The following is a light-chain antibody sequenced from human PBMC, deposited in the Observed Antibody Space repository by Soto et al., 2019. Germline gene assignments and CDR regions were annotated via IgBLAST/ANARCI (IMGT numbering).Light chain of an antibody. Sequence: EIVMTQSPATLSVSPGERATLSCRASQSVSSSLAWYQQRPGQAPRLLIYGSSTRAPGIPARFSGSGSGTEFTLTISSLQSEDFAVYYCQQYNNWPPMYTFGQGTKLEIK. J-gene: IGKJ2*01. CDR2: GSS. V-gene: IGKV3-15*01. CDR1: QSVSSS. CDR3: QQYNNWPPMYT.